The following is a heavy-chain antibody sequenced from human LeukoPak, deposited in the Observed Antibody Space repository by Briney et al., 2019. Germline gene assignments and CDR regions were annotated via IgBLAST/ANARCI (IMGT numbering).Heavy chain of an antibody. CDR3: AELGITMIGGV. CDR2: ISSSGSTI. J-gene: IGHJ6*04. D-gene: IGHD3-10*02. V-gene: IGHV3-48*03. Sequence: GGSLRLSCAASGFTFSSYEMNWVRQAPGKGLEWVSYISSSGSTIYYADSVKGRFTISKDNAKNSLYLQMNSLRAEDTAVYYCAELGITMIGGVWGKGTTVTISS. CDR1: GFTFSSYE.